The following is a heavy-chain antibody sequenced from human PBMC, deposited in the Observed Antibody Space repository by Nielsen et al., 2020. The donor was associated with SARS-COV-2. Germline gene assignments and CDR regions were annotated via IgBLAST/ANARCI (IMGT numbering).Heavy chain of an antibody. V-gene: IGHV3-33*08. Sequence: GESLKISCAASGFTFSSYGMHWVRQAPGKGLEWVAVIQYDGTEKFYGDSVQGRFTISRDNSKNTLYLQMNSLRAEDTAVYYCARRSIGSAPYYFDYWGQGTLVTVSS. D-gene: IGHD2-15*01. CDR2: IQYDGTEK. CDR1: GFTFSSYG. CDR3: ARRSIGSAPYYFDY. J-gene: IGHJ4*02.